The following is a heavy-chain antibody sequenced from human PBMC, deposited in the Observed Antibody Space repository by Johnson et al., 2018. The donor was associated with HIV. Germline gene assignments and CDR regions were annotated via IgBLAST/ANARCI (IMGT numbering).Heavy chain of an antibody. CDR2: ISSSGSTI. V-gene: IGHV3-11*04. J-gene: IGHJ3*02. D-gene: IGHD6-6*01. CDR3: ARDFSSSSNAFDI. Sequence: QMLLVESGGGVVQPGRSLRLSCAASGFSFSTSYMTWVRQAPGKGLEWVSYISSSGSTIDYADSVKGRFTISRDNAKNSLYLQMNSLRAEDTAVYYCARDFSSSSNAFDIWGQGTMVTVSS. CDR1: GFSFSTSY.